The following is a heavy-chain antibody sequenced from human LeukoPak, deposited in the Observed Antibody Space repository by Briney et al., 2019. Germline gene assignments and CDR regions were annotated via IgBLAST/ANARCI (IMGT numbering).Heavy chain of an antibody. Sequence: ASVKVSCKASGYTFTSYYIHWVRQAPGQGLEWMGLINPGGAATVYAEKFQGRVTMTRDMSTSTVYMQLRSLTSEDTAVYYCAREGVLITVRGVPSDYWGQGTRVTVSS. D-gene: IGHD3-10*01. V-gene: IGHV1-46*01. CDR3: AREGVLITVRGVPSDY. CDR2: INPGGAAT. CDR1: GYTFTSYY. J-gene: IGHJ4*02.